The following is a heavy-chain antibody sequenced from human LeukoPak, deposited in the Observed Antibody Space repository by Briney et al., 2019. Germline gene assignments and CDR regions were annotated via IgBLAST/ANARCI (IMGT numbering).Heavy chain of an antibody. CDR1: GFYFDDYA. D-gene: IGHD6-13*01. CDR3: ATHAAAGTPQIKY. J-gene: IGHJ4*02. CDR2: ISWNSGSI. V-gene: IGHV3-9*01. Sequence: PGGSLRLSCATSGFYFDDYAMHWVRQAPGKGLEWVSGISWNSGSIGYADSVKGRFTISRDNAKNSLYLQMNSLRAEDTALYYCATHAAAGTPQIKYWGQGTLVTVSS.